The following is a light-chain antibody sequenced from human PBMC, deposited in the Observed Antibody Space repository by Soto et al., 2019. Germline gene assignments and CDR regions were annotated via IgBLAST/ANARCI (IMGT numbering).Light chain of an antibody. CDR2: FAS. CDR1: QDIGSH. V-gene: IGKV1D-16*01. Sequence: DIQMTQSPSSLSPSXGHRVTITXXASQDIGSHLAWYQQKPEKAPKSLIYFASTLQSGVPSRFSASGSGTDFTLTISSLQPEDFATYYCQQFRSFPITFGQGTRLEIK. CDR3: QQFRSFPIT. J-gene: IGKJ5*01.